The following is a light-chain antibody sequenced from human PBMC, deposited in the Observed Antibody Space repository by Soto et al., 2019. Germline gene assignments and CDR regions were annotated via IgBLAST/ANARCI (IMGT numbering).Light chain of an antibody. J-gene: IGLJ3*02. V-gene: IGLV1-51*02. CDR3: GSWDTSLNAGV. CDR1: SSNIGSNY. Sequence: QSVLTQPPSVSAAPGQKVTISCSGGSSNIGSNYVSWFQQLPGTAPKLLIYENINRPSGIPDRFSGSKSATSATLGIAGLQTEDEADYYCGSWDTSLNAGVFGGGTKLTFL. CDR2: ENI.